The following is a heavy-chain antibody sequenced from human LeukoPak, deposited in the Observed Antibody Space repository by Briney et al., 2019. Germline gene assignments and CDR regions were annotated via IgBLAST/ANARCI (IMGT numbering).Heavy chain of an antibody. CDR3: ARWATITGNDY. D-gene: IGHD5-24*01. Sequence: GGSLRLSCAASGFTVSSNYMSWVRQAPGKGLEWVSVIYSGGSTYYADSVKGRFTISRDNSKNTLYLQMNSLRAEDTAVYYCARWATITGNDYWGQGTLVTVSS. CDR2: IYSGGST. V-gene: IGHV3-53*01. J-gene: IGHJ4*02. CDR1: GFTVSSNY.